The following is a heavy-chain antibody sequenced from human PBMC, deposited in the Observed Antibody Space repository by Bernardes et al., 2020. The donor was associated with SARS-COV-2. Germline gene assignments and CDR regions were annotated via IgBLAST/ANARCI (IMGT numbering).Heavy chain of an antibody. CDR2: ISYDGRTI. Sequence: GGSLRLSCAASGFSFSSYWMHWVRQAPGKGLVWVSRISYDGRTIDYADSVKGRFTISRDNAKNIVSLQMNSLRVDDTAVYYCARAGCTSTMCRRGAYGVWSQETLVTVSS. D-gene: IGHD1-1*01. J-gene: IGHJ3*01. CDR3: ARAGCTSTMCRRGAYGV. V-gene: IGHV3-74*01. CDR1: GFSFSSYW.